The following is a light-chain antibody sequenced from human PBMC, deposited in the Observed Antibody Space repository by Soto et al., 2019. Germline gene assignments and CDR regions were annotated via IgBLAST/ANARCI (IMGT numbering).Light chain of an antibody. CDR3: SSDTSSSTYV. V-gene: IGLV2-14*01. CDR2: EVS. J-gene: IGLJ1*01. CDR1: SSDVGGYNY. Sequence: QSVLTQPASVSGSPGQSITISCTGTSSDVGGYNYVSWYQQHPGKAPKLMIYEVSNRPSGVYNRFSGSKSGNTASLTISGLQAEDEADYYCSSDTSSSTYVFGTGTKLTVL.